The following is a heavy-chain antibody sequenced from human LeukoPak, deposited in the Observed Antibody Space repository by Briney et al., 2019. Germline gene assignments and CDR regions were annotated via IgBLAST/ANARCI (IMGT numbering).Heavy chain of an antibody. CDR3: ARGYDFWGGYYPRNYMDV. V-gene: IGHV3-64*01. CDR1: GFTFSRYG. D-gene: IGHD3-3*01. CDR2: VSSNGGST. J-gene: IGHJ6*03. Sequence: PGGSLRLSCAASGFTFSRYGMYWVRQAPGKGLEYVSAVSSNGGSTYYANSVKGRFTISRDNSKNTLYLQMGSLRGEDMAVYYCARGYDFWGGYYPRNYMDVWGKGTTVTVSS.